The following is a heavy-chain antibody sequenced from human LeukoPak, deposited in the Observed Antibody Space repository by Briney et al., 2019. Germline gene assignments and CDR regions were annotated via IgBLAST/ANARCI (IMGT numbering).Heavy chain of an antibody. J-gene: IGHJ4*02. D-gene: IGHD1-7*01. V-gene: IGHV3-30-3*01. CDR1: GGTFSSYA. CDR3: ARDYWWNYDY. CDR2: ISKDGSDK. Sequence: SCKASGGTFSSYAMHWVRQAPGKGLEWVAVISKDGSDKYYPGSVRGRFTISRDNSKNTIYLQVDSLRAEDTAIYYCARDYWWNYDYWGQGTLVTVSS.